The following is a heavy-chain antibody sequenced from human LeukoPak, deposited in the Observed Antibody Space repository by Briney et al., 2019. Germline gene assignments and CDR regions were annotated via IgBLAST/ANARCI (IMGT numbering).Heavy chain of an antibody. CDR2: IYPGDSDS. CDR3: ARLRDSGWYEDYFDY. Sequence: GESLKISCQGSGYRFTSYWIGWVGQMPGKGLEWMGIIYPGDSDSRYSPSFQGQVTISADKSISTAYLQWSSLKASDTAMYYCARLRDSGWYEDYFDYWGQGTLVTVSS. V-gene: IGHV5-51*01. D-gene: IGHD6-19*01. CDR1: GYRFTSYW. J-gene: IGHJ4*02.